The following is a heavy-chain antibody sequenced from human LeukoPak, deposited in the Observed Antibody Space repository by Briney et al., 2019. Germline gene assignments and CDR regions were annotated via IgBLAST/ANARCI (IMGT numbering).Heavy chain of an antibody. CDR1: GYTFTAYY. CDR2: INPNSGGT. CDR3: ARVGVYYGSGSYYKVFDY. V-gene: IGHV1-2*02. J-gene: IGHJ4*02. Sequence: ASVKVSCKASGYTFTAYYIHWVRLAPGQGLEWMGWINPNSGGTNYAQKFQGRVTMTRDTSISTAYMELSRLRSDDTAVYYCARVGVYYGSGSYYKVFDYWGQGTLVTVSS. D-gene: IGHD3-10*01.